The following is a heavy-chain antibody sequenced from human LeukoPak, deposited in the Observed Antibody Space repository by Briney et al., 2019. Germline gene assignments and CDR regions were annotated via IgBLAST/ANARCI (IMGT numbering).Heavy chain of an antibody. CDR3: ARLSYSSSWLGGFDP. V-gene: IGHV3-20*01. CDR1: GFTLDDYG. Sequence: GGSLRLSCAASGFTLDDYGMSWVRQAPRKGLEWVSGINWNGGSTGYTDSVKGRFTISRDNAKNSLYLQMNSLRAEDTALYHCARLSYSSSWLGGFDPWGQGTLVTVSS. CDR2: INWNGGST. D-gene: IGHD6-13*01. J-gene: IGHJ5*02.